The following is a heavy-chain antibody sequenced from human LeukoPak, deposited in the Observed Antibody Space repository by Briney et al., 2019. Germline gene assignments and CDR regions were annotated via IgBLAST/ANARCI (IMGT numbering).Heavy chain of an antibody. Sequence: ASVKVSCKASGYTFTSYDINWVRQATGQGLEWMGWMNPNSGNTGYAQKFQGRVTMTRNTSISTAYMELSSLRSEDTAVYYCARARRFGGSYYYYYMDVWGKGTTVTVSS. CDR3: ARARRFGGSYYYYYMDV. D-gene: IGHD1-26*01. J-gene: IGHJ6*03. CDR2: MNPNSGNT. CDR1: GYTFTSYD. V-gene: IGHV1-8*01.